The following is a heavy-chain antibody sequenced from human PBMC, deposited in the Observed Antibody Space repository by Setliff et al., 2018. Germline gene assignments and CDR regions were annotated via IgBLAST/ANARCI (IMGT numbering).Heavy chain of an antibody. J-gene: IGHJ4*02. CDR3: ARLTPMADFDY. CDR2: VFSGDSDT. CDR1: GYRFTTYW. D-gene: IGHD5-18*01. Sequence: GESLKISCKGSGYRFTTYWIGWVRQMPGKGLEWMGTVFSGDSDTRYSPSFQGQVTMSADKSINTAYLQWSSLEASDTAMYYCARLTPMADFDYWGQGTLVTVSS. V-gene: IGHV5-51*01.